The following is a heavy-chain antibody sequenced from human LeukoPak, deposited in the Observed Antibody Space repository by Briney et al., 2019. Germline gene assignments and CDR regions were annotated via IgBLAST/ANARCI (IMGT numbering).Heavy chain of an antibody. V-gene: IGHV1-18*01. D-gene: IGHD3-16*02. Sequence: VSVKVSCKASGYTFTSYGISWVRQAPGQGLEWMGWISAYNGNTNYAQKLQGRVTMTTDTSTSTAYMELRSLRSDDTAVYYCARDRLIVSKTDYWGQGTLVTVSS. CDR2: ISAYNGNT. CDR3: ARDRLIVSKTDY. CDR1: GYTFTSYG. J-gene: IGHJ4*02.